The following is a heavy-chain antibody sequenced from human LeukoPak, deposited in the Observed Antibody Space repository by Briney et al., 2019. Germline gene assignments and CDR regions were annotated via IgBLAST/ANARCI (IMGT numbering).Heavy chain of an antibody. CDR3: AKSLLGNRQVAAEDWYYYMDV. V-gene: IGHV3-30*02. CDR1: GFTFSSYG. CDR2: IRYDGSNK. Sequence: PGGSLRLLCAASGFTFSSYGMHWVRQAPGKGREWVAYIRYDGSNKYYADSVKGRFTISRDNSKNTLYLQMNSLTAEDTAVYYCAKSLLGNRQVAAEDWYYYMDVWGKGTTVTVSS. J-gene: IGHJ6*03. D-gene: IGHD3/OR15-3a*01.